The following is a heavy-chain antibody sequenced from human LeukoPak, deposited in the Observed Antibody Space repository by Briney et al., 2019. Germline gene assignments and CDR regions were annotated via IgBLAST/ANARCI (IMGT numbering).Heavy chain of an antibody. CDR3: ARILNYNYCSGGSCYSGPFDS. V-gene: IGHV3-21*01. Sequence: PGGSLRLSCAASGFTFSTYSMNWVRQAPGKGLEWVSYISSRSSYIYYADSVKGRFTVSRDNAKNALFLHLNSMRAEDTAVYHCARILNYNYCSGGSCYSGPFDSWGQGTLVTVSS. D-gene: IGHD2-15*01. CDR2: ISSRSSYI. J-gene: IGHJ4*02. CDR1: GFTFSTYS.